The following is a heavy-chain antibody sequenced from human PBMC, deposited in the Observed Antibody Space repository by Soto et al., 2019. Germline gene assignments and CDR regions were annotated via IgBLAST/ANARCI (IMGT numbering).Heavy chain of an antibody. Sequence: PGGSLRPSCVASGSTFSRFWMSWVRQAPGKGLEWVANIKQDGSEKNYVDSVKGRFTISRDNAKNSLYLQMSSLRADDTAVYYCARDLAGLDYWGQGTLVTVSS. J-gene: IGHJ4*02. CDR1: GSTFSRFW. V-gene: IGHV3-7*05. CDR2: IKQDGSEK. CDR3: ARDLAGLDY.